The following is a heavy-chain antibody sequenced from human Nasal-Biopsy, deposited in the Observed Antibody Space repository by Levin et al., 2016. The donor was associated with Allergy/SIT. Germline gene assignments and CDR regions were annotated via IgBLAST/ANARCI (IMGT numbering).Heavy chain of an antibody. CDR2: IKSKTDGGTT. D-gene: IGHD6-6*01. V-gene: IGHV3-15*01. CDR1: GLTFSNAW. Sequence: ETLSLTCAASGLTFSNAWMSWVRQAPGKGLEWVGRIKSKTDGGTTDYAAPVKGRFTISRDDSKNTLYLQMNSLKTEDTAMYYCTTLKGSSSQYFQHWGQGTLVTVSS. CDR3: TTLKGSSSQYFQH. J-gene: IGHJ1*01.